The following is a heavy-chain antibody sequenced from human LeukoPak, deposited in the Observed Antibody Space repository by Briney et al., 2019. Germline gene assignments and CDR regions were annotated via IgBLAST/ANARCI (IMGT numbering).Heavy chain of an antibody. CDR3: AREEDFDY. CDR1: GFTFSSYN. CDR2: ISSTSICI. J-gene: IGHJ4*02. V-gene: IGHV3-21*06. Sequence: PGGSLRLSCAASGFTFSSYNMNWVRQAPGKGLEWVSSISSTSICIYYADSVKGRFTISRDNAKNSLYLQMNSLRAEDTAVYYCAREEDFDYWGQGTLVTVSS.